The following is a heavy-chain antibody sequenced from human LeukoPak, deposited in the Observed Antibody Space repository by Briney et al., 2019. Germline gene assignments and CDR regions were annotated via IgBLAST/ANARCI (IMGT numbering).Heavy chain of an antibody. Sequence: ASVKVSCKAPGYTFTSYYMHWVRQAPGQGGEWMGIINPSGGRTSYAQKFQGRVTITRETSTSTVYMEMSRLRDKDTAVYYCARATGGKSGDALDYWGQGTLVTVSS. D-gene: IGHD4-23*01. CDR2: INPSGGRT. CDR3: ARATGGKSGDALDY. V-gene: IGHV1-46*03. CDR1: GYTFTSYY. J-gene: IGHJ4*02.